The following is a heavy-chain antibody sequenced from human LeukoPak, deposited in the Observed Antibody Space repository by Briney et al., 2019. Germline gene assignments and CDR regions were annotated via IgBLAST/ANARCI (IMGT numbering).Heavy chain of an antibody. Sequence: SETLSLTCAVYGGSFSGYYWSWIRQPPGKGLEWIGEINHSGSTNYNPSLKSRVTISVDTSKNQFSLKLSSVTAADTAVYYCARGPFAYYFDYWGQGTLVTVSS. D-gene: IGHD2-21*01. V-gene: IGHV4-34*01. CDR3: ARGPFAYYFDY. CDR2: INHSGST. J-gene: IGHJ4*02. CDR1: GGSFSGYY.